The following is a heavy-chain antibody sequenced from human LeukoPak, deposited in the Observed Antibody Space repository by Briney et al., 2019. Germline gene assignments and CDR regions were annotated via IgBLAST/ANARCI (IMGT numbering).Heavy chain of an antibody. Sequence: GESLKISXKGSGYSFTSYWIGWVRQMPGKGREWMGIIYPGDSDTIYSPSFQGQVTISADKSISTAYLQWSSLKASDTAMYYCARPSDSSSDPFDYWGQGTLVTVSS. V-gene: IGHV5-51*01. D-gene: IGHD6-6*01. J-gene: IGHJ4*02. CDR2: IYPGDSDT. CDR1: GYSFTSYW. CDR3: ARPSDSSSDPFDY.